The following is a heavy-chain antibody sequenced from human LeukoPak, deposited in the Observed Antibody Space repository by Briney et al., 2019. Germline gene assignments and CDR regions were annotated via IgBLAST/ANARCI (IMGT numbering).Heavy chain of an antibody. Sequence: PGGSLRLSCAASGFTFSDYVMSWVRQAPGKGLEWVSTSGTGGGTYYADSVKGRFTISRDNSKNTLYLQMDSLRAEDTAIYYCAKRVTYSIDSWGQGTLVTVSS. CDR1: GFTFSDYV. J-gene: IGHJ4*02. V-gene: IGHV3-23*01. CDR3: AKRVTYSIDS. D-gene: IGHD2-15*01. CDR2: SGTGGGT.